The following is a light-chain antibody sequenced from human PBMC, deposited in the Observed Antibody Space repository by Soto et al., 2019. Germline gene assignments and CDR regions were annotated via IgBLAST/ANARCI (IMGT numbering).Light chain of an antibody. CDR1: QGIRND. J-gene: IGKJ1*01. CDR3: LQLYNFSWT. CDR2: ASS. V-gene: IGKV1-6*01. Sequence: AIRMTQSPSSLSASVGDRVTMSCRASQGIRNDLAWYQQKAGKAPKLLIFASSNLQSGVPSRFSGSGSGTDFTLTNSRLQPEDFATYYCLQLYNFSWTFGQGTKVEMK.